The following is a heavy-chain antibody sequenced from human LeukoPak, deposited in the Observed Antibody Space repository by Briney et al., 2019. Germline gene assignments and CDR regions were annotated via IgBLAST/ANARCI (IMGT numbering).Heavy chain of an antibody. D-gene: IGHD5-18*01. J-gene: IGHJ4*02. V-gene: IGHV4-59*01. CDR2: MQSTGNS. CDR1: GGSISTYH. CDR3: ARDKQHSYGRYFDR. Sequence: SSETLSLTCTVSGGSISTYHWNWIRKSPEKGLEWIGYMQSTGNSNYNPSLKNRVTMSVDMSRNQIVLNLSSVTAADTAVYFCARDKQHSYGRYFDRWGQGTLVTVSS.